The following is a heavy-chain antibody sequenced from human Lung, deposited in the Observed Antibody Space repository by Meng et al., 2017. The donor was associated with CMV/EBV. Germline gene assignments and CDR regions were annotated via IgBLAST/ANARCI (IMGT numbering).Heavy chain of an antibody. CDR3: AREAETTNDY. Sequence: ASVKVSCKTSGYTFTGYGISWVRQAPGQGLEWMGRINPRGGGPNYVQKYQDRVTLTMDTSFTTAYLEMSGLTSDDTAVYYCAREAETTNDYWGQGTLVTVSS. D-gene: IGHD1/OR15-1a*01. CDR1: GYTFTGYG. V-gene: IGHV1-2*02. CDR2: INPRGGGP. J-gene: IGHJ4*02.